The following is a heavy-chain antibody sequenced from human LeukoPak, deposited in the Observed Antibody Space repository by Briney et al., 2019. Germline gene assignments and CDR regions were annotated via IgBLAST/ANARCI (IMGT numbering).Heavy chain of an antibody. Sequence: PGGSLRLSCAASGFTFSSYAMHWVRQAPGKGLEWVAVISYDGSNKYYADSVKGRFTISRDNAKNSLYLQMNSLRAEDTAVYYCARVSGSAAAGYYYYYGMDVWGQGTTVTVSS. CDR2: ISYDGSNK. CDR1: GFTFSSYA. V-gene: IGHV3-30-3*01. D-gene: IGHD6-13*01. CDR3: ARVSGSAAAGYYYYYGMDV. J-gene: IGHJ6*02.